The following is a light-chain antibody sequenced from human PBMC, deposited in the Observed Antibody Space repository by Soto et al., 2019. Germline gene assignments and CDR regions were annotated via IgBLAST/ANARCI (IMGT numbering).Light chain of an antibody. CDR1: QTNSSW. V-gene: IGKV1-5*03. CDR2: KAS. J-gene: IGKJ1*01. Sequence: MTQSPSTLSGSVGDRVTITCRASQTNSSWLAWYQQKPGKAPKLLIYKASTLKSGVPSRFSGSGSGTEFTLTISSLQPDDFATYYCQHYNSYSEAFGQGTKVDI. CDR3: QHYNSYSEA.